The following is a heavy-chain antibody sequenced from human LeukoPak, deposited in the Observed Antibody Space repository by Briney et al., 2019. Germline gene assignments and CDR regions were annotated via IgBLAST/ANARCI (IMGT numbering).Heavy chain of an antibody. Sequence: SETLSLTCAVYGGSFSGYYWSWIRQPPGKGLEWFGEINHSGSTNYNPSLKSRVTISVDTSKNQFSLKLSSVTAADTAVYYCASGGGRTVTTSLFDYWGQGTLVTVSS. CDR1: GGSFSGYY. V-gene: IGHV4-34*01. CDR2: INHSGST. J-gene: IGHJ4*02. D-gene: IGHD4-17*01. CDR3: ASGGGRTVTTSLFDY.